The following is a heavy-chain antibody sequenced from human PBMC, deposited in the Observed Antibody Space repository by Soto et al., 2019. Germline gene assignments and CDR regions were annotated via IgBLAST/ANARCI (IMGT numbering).Heavy chain of an antibody. CDR1: GGYSVGPSG. Sequence: SVPHCHSWAVAGGYSVGPSGWSWVRQAPGKGLEWIGEMWPSGGTTYNPSLRNRVTISVDNSKNHLSLTLTSVTAADTAIYYCARCLHCSNGGRFDPWGQGALVTVSS. V-gene: IGHV4-4*02. D-gene: IGHD2-8*01. J-gene: IGHJ5*02. CDR2: MWPSGGT. CDR3: ARCLHCSNGGRFDP.